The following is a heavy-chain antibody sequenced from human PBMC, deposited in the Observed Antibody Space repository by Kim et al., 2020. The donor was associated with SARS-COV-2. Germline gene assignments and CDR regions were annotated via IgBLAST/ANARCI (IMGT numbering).Heavy chain of an antibody. CDR2: IWYDGSNK. CDR1: GFTFSSYG. D-gene: IGHD3-3*01. J-gene: IGHJ6*02. Sequence: GGSLRLSCAASGFTFSSYGMHWVRQAPGKGLEWVAVIWYDGSNKYYADSVKGRFTISRDNSKNTLYLQMNSLRAEDTAVYYCASDKGFLDSYYYYYYGMDVWGQGTTVTVSS. CDR3: ASDKGFLDSYYYYYYGMDV. V-gene: IGHV3-33*01.